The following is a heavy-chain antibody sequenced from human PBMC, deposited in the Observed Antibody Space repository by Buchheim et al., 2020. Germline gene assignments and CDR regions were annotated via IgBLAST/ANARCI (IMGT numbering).Heavy chain of an antibody. CDR1: GGSISSGSYY. D-gene: IGHD6-13*01. J-gene: IGHJ4*02. V-gene: IGHV4-61*02. CDR3: ARLAMAAAGLYYFDY. CDR2: IYTSGST. Sequence: QVQLQESGPGLVKPSQTLSLTCTVSGGSISSGSYYWSWIRQPAGKGLEWIGRIYTSGSTNYNPSLKSRVTISVATSKNQFPLKLSSVTAADTAVYYCARLAMAAAGLYYFDYWGQGTL.